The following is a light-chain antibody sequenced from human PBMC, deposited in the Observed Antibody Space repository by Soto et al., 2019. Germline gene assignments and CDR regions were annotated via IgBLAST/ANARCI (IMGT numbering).Light chain of an antibody. J-gene: IGLJ1*01. Sequence: SYELTQPSSVSVAAGQTARIPCGGDNIGTKNVHWYQQKPGQAPVLVIYRDSNRPSGIPERFSGSNSGNTATLTISRAQAGDEADYYCQVWDSSTYVFGTGTKVTVL. CDR3: QVWDSSTYV. V-gene: IGLV3-9*01. CDR2: RDS. CDR1: NIGTKN.